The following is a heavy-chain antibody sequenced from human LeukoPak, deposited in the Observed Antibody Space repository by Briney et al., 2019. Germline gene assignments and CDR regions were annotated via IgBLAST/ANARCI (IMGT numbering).Heavy chain of an antibody. V-gene: IGHV3-21*01. CDR2: ISSSSTYI. CDR3: ARDWSGKDY. D-gene: IGHD4-23*01. Sequence: AGGSLRLSCAASGFTFSSYSMNWVRQAPGKALEWVSSISSSSTYIYYADSVKGRFTISRDDAKNSLYLQMNSLRAEDTAVYYCARDWSGKDYWGQGTLVTVSS. CDR1: GFTFSSYS. J-gene: IGHJ4*02.